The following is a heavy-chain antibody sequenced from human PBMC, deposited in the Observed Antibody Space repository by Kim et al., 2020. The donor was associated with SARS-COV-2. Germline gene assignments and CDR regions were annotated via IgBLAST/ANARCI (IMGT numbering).Heavy chain of an antibody. D-gene: IGHD6-19*01. Sequence: YYHPSLKSRVTISVDTSRSQFSLEMSSVTAADTTIYYCARQLGRGWWAFDSWGQGTRVTVFS. V-gene: IGHV4-39*01. J-gene: IGHJ4*02. CDR3: ARQLGRGWWAFDS.